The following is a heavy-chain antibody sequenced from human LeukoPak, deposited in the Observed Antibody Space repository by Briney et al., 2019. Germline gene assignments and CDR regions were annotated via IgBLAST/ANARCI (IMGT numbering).Heavy chain of an antibody. D-gene: IGHD3-16*02. Sequence: GASVKVSCKASGYTFTGYYMHWVRQAPGQGLEWMEWINPNSGGTNYAQKFQGRVTMTRDTSISTAYMELSRLRSDDTAVYYCARDPWRHDYVWGSYRSARVGYYYYYMDVWGKGTTVTVSS. CDR1: GYTFTGYY. J-gene: IGHJ6*03. CDR3: ARDPWRHDYVWGSYRSARVGYYYYYMDV. CDR2: INPNSGGT. V-gene: IGHV1-2*02.